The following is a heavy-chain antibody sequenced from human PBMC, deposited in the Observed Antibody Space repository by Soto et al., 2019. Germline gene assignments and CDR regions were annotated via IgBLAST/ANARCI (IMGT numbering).Heavy chain of an antibody. CDR1: GFTFNTYA. V-gene: IGHV3-23*01. CDR3: AGRPGPLWGLFYLAS. J-gene: IGHJ4*02. D-gene: IGHD3-16*01. Sequence: EVQLLESGGALVQPGGSLRLSCAASGFTFNTYAMSWVRHTPGKGLEWVSSFSDNAYYADSVKGRFTISRDDSKNTLYRKWTSLGVEEPGVSYWAGRPGPLWGLFYLASWGQGTRSPSPQ. CDR2: FSDNA.